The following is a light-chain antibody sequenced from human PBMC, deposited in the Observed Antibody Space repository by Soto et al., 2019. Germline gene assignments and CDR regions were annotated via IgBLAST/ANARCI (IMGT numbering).Light chain of an antibody. CDR1: SDDIGAYNY. V-gene: IGLV2-8*01. CDR2: EVS. CDR3: SSYAGSNDRWV. Sequence: QYALTQPPSASGSPGQSVTISCTGTSDDIGAYNYVSWYQQHPGKAPKLMIHEVSKRPSGVPDRFSGSKSGNTASLTVSGLQAEDEADYYCSSYAGSNDRWVFGGGTKLTAL. J-gene: IGLJ3*02.